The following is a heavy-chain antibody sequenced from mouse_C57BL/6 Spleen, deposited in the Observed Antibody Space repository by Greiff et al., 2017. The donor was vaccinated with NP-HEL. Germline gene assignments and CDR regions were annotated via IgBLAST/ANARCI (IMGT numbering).Heavy chain of an antibody. CDR2: INPSSGYT. Sequence: VKLMESGAELAKPGASVKLSCKASGYTFTSYWMHWVKQRPGQGLEWIGYINPSSGYTKYNQKFKDKATLTADNSSSTAYMQLSSLTYEDSAVYYCARCPNWASWFAYWGQGTLVTVSA. D-gene: IGHD4-1*01. V-gene: IGHV1-7*01. J-gene: IGHJ3*01. CDR1: GYTFTSYW. CDR3: ARCPNWASWFAY.